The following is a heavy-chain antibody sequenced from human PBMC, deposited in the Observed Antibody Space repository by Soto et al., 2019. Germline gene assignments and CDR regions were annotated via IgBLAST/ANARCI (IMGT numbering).Heavy chain of an antibody. CDR2: INPSGGTT. V-gene: IGHV1-46*01. CDR3: ARDSHTVVVTDIDAVGF. J-gene: IGHJ3*01. D-gene: IGHD2-21*02. Sequence: QVQLVQSGAEVKKPGASVTVSCKASGYTFTTYYIHWVRQAPGQGFEWMGIINPSGGTTTYAQKFQGRVTMTRDTSTSTVYMELSSLRSEDTAMYYCARDSHTVVVTDIDAVGFWGQGTMVIVSS. CDR1: GYTFTTYY.